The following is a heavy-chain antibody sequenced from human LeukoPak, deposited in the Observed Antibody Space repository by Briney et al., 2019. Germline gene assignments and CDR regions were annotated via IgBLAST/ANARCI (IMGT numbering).Heavy chain of an antibody. V-gene: IGHV1-2*02. CDR2: INPNSGGT. Sequence: ASVKVSXKASGYTFTGYYMHWVRQAPGQGLEWMGWINPNSGGTNYAQKFQGRVTMTRDTSISTAYMELSRLRSDDTAVYYCARESAGPNCSSTSCYFRRVNWGQGTLVTVSS. D-gene: IGHD2-2*01. CDR1: GYTFTGYY. J-gene: IGHJ4*02. CDR3: ARESAGPNCSSTSCYFRRVN.